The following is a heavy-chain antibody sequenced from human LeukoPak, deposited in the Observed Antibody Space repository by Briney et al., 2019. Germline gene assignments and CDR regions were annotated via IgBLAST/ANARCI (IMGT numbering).Heavy chain of an antibody. CDR1: GGSISSYY. J-gene: IGHJ2*01. D-gene: IGHD6-19*01. CDR2: IYYSGST. CDR3: ARSYSRGWGLYWYFDL. V-gene: IGHV4-59*01. Sequence: PSETLSLTCTVSGGSISSYYWSWIRQPPGKGLEWIGYIYYSGSTNYNPSLKSRVTISVDTSKNQFSLKLSSVTAADTAVYYCARSYSRGWGLYWYFDLWGRGTLVTVSS.